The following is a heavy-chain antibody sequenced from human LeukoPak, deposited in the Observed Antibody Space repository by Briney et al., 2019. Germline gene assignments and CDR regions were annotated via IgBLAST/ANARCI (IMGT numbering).Heavy chain of an antibody. CDR1: GISFSNHG. Sequence: GTSLRLSCVVSGISFSNHGMHWVRQAPGKGLEWVAVIWYDGSNIWYADSVKGRFTISRDNSKNTLYLQMNRLRAEDTALYYCARARNDYDSNGFSLLEYWGQGTLVTVSS. J-gene: IGHJ4*02. CDR2: IWYDGSNI. CDR3: ARARNDYDSNGFSLLEY. V-gene: IGHV3-33*01. D-gene: IGHD3-22*01.